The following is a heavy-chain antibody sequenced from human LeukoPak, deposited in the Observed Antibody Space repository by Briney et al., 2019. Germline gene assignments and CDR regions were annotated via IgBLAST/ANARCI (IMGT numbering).Heavy chain of an antibody. V-gene: IGHV3-23*01. Sequence: PGGSLILSCAASGFTFSNFAMSWVRQAPGKGLECVSLISANGGATYYADSVKGRLTISRDNSKSTLYLQMNSLTVDDTAVYYCAKASGSPYYFDYWGQGTLVTVSS. CDR2: ISANGGAT. CDR1: GFTFSNFA. CDR3: AKASGSPYYFDY. J-gene: IGHJ4*02. D-gene: IGHD3-10*01.